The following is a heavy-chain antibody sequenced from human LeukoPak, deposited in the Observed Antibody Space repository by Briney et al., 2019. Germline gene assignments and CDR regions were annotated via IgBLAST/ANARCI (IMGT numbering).Heavy chain of an antibody. CDR2: IYQSGGT. CDR1: GYSISSGHY. J-gene: IGHJ4*02. V-gene: IGHV4-38-2*01. CDR3: ARFFYYDASRPPF. D-gene: IGHD3-16*01. Sequence: SETLSLTCAVSGYSISSGHYWGWIRQPPGMGLEWISCIYQSGGTYYNPALKSRVTISVDASKNQFSLNLSSVTAADTAVYYCARFFYYDASRPPFWGQGTLVAVSS.